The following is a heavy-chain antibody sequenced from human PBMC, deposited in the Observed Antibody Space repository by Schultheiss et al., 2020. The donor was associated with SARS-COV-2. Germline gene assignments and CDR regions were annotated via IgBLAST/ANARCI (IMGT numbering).Heavy chain of an antibody. V-gene: IGHV3-30*18. CDR1: GFTFRNFA. D-gene: IGHD3-22*01. J-gene: IGHJ4*02. CDR2: ISYNGNNK. CDR3: AKGPSGNYAIDN. Sequence: GESLKISCAASGFTFRNFAMHWVRQAQDKGLEWVAVISYNGNNKYYADSVKGRITISRDNSKNTLYLQVNSLRVEDTAVYYCAKGPSGNYAIDNWGQGTRVTVSS.